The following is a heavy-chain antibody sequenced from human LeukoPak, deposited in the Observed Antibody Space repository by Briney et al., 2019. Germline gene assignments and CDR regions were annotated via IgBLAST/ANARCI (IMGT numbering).Heavy chain of an antibody. CDR3: ARMFHAQGYYYYGMDV. CDR1: GGSISSSSHY. D-gene: IGHD2/OR15-2a*01. J-gene: IGHJ6*02. CDR2: IYYSGST. V-gene: IGHV4-39*01. Sequence: SETLSLTCTVSGGSISSSSHYWGWIRQPPGKGLEWIGSIYYSGSTYYNPSLKSRVTISVDTSKNQFSLKLSSVTAADTAVYYCARMFHAQGYYYYGMDVWGQGTTVTVSS.